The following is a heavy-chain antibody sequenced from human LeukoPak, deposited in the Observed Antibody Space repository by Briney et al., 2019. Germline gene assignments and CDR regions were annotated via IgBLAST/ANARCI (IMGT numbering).Heavy chain of an antibody. CDR1: GFTFSSYG. J-gene: IGHJ4*02. CDR2: ISSSSSNI. Sequence: GRSLRLSCAASGFTFSSYGMHWVRQAPGKGLEWVSSISSSSSNIYYADSVKGRFTISRDNAKNSLYLQMNSLRAEDTAVYYCARMTPCGGSCFDYWGQGTLVTVSS. V-gene: IGHV3-21*01. CDR3: ARMTPCGGSCFDY. D-gene: IGHD2-15*01.